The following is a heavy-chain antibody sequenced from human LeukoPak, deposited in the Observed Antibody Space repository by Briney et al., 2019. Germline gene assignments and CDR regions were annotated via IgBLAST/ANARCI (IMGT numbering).Heavy chain of an antibody. CDR1: GYTFTSYG. CDR2: ISAYNGNT. CDR3: ARLPLYDSSGYYTN. J-gene: IGHJ4*02. Sequence: ASVKVSCKASGYTFTSYGISWVRQAPGQGLEWMGWISAYNGNTNYAQKLQGRVTMTTDTSTSTAYVELRSLRSDDTAVYYCARLPLYDSSGYYTNWGQGTLVTVSS. V-gene: IGHV1-18*01. D-gene: IGHD3-22*01.